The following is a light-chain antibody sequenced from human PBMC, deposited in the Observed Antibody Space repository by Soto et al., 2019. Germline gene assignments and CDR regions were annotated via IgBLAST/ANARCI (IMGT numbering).Light chain of an antibody. CDR1: QSISSW. V-gene: IGKV1-5*01. J-gene: IGKJ1*01. CDR2: DVS. Sequence: DIQMTQSPSTLSASVGDRVTITCRASQSISSWLAWYQQKPGKAPKLLIYDVSSLESGVPSRFSGSGSGTEFTLTISSLQPDDSATYYCQQYNTSWTFGQGTKVDIK. CDR3: QQYNTSWT.